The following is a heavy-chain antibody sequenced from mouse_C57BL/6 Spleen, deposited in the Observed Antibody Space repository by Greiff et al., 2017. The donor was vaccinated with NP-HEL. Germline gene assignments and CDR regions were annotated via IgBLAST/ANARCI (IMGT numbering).Heavy chain of an antibody. V-gene: IGHV1-18*01. CDR1: GYTFTDYN. CDR3: ARSPYYYGSSYYFDY. D-gene: IGHD1-1*01. J-gene: IGHJ2*01. CDR2: INPNNGGT. Sequence: VQLKQSGPELVKPGASVKIPCKASGYTFTDYNMDWVKQSHGKSLEWIGDINPNNGGTIYNQKFKGKATLTVDKSSSTAYMELRSLTSEDTAVYYCARSPYYYGSSYYFDYWGQGTTLTVSS.